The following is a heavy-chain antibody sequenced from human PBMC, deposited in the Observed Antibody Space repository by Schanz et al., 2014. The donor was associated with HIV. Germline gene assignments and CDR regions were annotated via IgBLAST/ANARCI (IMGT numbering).Heavy chain of an antibody. CDR1: GFTFDSYG. D-gene: IGHD3-22*01. CDR2: ISYDGRNK. V-gene: IGHV3-30*18. Sequence: QVQLVESGGGVVQPGRSLRLSCVASGFTFDSYGMHWVRQAPGKGLEWVAVISYDGRNKYYADSVKGRFTISRDNSKNTLYLQMKSLRPEDTAVYYWAKDRNHYDSRYRGKGNYYYYYGMDVWGQGTTVTVSS. CDR3: AKDRNHYDSRYRGKGNYYYYYGMDV. J-gene: IGHJ6*02.